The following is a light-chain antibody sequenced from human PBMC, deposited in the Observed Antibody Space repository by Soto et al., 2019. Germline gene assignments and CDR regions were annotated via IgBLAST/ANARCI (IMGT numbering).Light chain of an antibody. CDR2: DNN. CDR1: SSNVGAGFD. J-gene: IGLJ2*01. V-gene: IGLV1-40*01. Sequence: QSVLTQPPSVSGAPGQRVTISCTGSSSNVGAGFDVHWYQQLPGTAPRLLIYDNNNRPSGVPDRFSGSKSGTSASLAIPGLQAEDEDDYYCPSYDSSLTDSVFGGGTKLTVL. CDR3: PSYDSSLTDSV.